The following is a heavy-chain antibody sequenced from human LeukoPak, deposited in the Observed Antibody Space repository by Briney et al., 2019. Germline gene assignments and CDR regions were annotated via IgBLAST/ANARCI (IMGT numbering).Heavy chain of an antibody. CDR2: INAGSGNT. D-gene: IGHD3-10*01. V-gene: IGHV1-3*01. CDR1: GYTFTSYG. J-gene: IGHJ6*02. CDR3: ARLHPGIGYYYGMDV. Sequence: ASVKVSCKASGYTFTSYGVHWVRQAPGQRLEWMGWINAGSGNTDYSQKFQGRVTITRDTSASTAYMELSSLRSEDTAVYYCARLHPGIGYYYGMDVWGQGTTVTASS.